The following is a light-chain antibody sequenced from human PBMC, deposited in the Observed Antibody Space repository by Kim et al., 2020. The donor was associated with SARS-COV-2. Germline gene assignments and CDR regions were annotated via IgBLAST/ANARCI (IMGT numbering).Light chain of an antibody. J-gene: IGLJ2*01. CDR2: GRD. CDR1: SLRNYY. Sequence: SSELTQDPAVSVALGQTVRITYQGDSLRNYYATWYQQKPGQAPILLIYGRDNRPSGIPDRFSGSSSGNTASLTITGAQAEDEADYYCKSRDSNSKVVFGGGTKLTVL. CDR3: KSRDSNSKVV. V-gene: IGLV3-19*01.